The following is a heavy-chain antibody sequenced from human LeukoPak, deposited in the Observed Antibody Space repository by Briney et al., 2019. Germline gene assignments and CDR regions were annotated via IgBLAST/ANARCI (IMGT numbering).Heavy chain of an antibody. D-gene: IGHD2-21*01. Sequence: GGSLRLSCATSGFTFDHHSMHWVRQPPGKGLEWVSLITWDSSRTHYSGSVEGRFTISRDNSKSSLYLQMDSLRTEDTALYYCAKNNAGGDYHHRWGQGTLVTVS. J-gene: IGHJ4*02. CDR1: GFTFDHHS. V-gene: IGHV3-43*01. CDR3: AKNNAGGDYHHR. CDR2: ITWDSSRT.